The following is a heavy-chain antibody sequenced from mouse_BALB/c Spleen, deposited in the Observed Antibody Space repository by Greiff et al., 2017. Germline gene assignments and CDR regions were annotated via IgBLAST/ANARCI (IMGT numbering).Heavy chain of an antibody. CDR3: VSPYAMDY. CDR1: GFTFNTYA. CDR2: IRSKSNNYAT. J-gene: IGHJ4*01. Sequence: EVMLVESGGGLVQPKGSLKLSCAASGFTFNTYAMNWVRQAPGKGLEWVARIRSKSNNYATYYADSVKDRFTISRDDSQSMLYLQMNNLKTEDTAMYYCVSPYAMDYWGQGTSVTVSS. V-gene: IGHV10-1*02.